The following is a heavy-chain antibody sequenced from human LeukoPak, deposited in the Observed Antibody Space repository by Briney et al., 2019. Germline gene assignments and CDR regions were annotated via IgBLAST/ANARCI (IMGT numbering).Heavy chain of an antibody. V-gene: IGHV1-69*06. CDR3: ARVFGYCSSTSCYGGSWFDP. Sequence: SVKVSFKASGGTFSSYAISWVRQAPGQGLEWMGGIIPIFGTANYTQKFQGRVTITADKSTSTAYMELSSLRSEDTAVYYCARVFGYCSSTSCYGGSWFDPWGQGTLVTVSS. CDR1: GGTFSSYA. D-gene: IGHD2-2*03. J-gene: IGHJ5*02. CDR2: IIPIFGTA.